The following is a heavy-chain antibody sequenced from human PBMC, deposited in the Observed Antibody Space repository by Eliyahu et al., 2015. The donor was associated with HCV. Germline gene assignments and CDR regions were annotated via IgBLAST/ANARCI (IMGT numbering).Heavy chain of an antibody. V-gene: IGHV4-4*07. Sequence: QVQLQESGPGLVKPSETLSLTCTVSXXSISSYYWSWIRQPAGKGLEWIGRIYTRGSTNYNPSLKSRVTMSVDTSKNQFSLKLSSVTAADTAVYYCAREDYYDSSGYYWGWFDPWGQGTLVTVSS. CDR3: AREDYYDSSGYYWGWFDP. CDR1: XXSISSYY. CDR2: IYTRGST. D-gene: IGHD3-22*01. J-gene: IGHJ5*02.